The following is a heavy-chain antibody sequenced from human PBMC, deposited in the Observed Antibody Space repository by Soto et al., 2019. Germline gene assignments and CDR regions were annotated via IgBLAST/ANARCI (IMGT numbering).Heavy chain of an antibody. Sequence: SVKVSCKASGGTFSSYAISWVRQAPGQGLEWMGGIIPIFGTANYAQKFQGRVTITADQSTSPAYMELSRLRSEDTAVYYCASKCRNDYGECLTGFDYWGQGTLVTVSS. V-gene: IGHV1-69*13. CDR1: GGTFSSYA. D-gene: IGHD4-17*01. J-gene: IGHJ4*02. CDR2: IIPIFGTA. CDR3: ASKCRNDYGECLTGFDY.